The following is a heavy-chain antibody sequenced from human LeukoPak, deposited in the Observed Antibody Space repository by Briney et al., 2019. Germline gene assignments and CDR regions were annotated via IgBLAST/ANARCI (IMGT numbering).Heavy chain of an antibody. CDR1: GGSLTGYY. V-gene: IGHV4-59*08. Sequence: SETLSLTCTVSGGSLTGYYWSWIRQPPGKGLEWIVYVYYTGRTLYNPSLESRVTISVDTSKTQISLKLASVTAADTAVYYCARHMSVSYDAFDLWGGGTPVTVSS. J-gene: IGHJ3*01. D-gene: IGHD3-10*01. CDR3: ARHMSVSYDAFDL. CDR2: VYYTGRT.